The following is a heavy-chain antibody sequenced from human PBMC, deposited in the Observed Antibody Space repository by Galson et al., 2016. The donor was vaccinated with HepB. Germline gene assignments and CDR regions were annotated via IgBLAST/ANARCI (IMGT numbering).Heavy chain of an antibody. CDR3: TRHLDPGYSSSWYFWFDP. CDR1: GLTFSGSA. J-gene: IGHJ5*02. CDR2: IRSKANNYAT. Sequence: SLRLSCAVSGLTFSGSAMHWVRQASGKGLEWVGHIRSKANNYATAYAASGKGRLTISRDDSKNTAYLQMNSLKTEDTAVYYCTRHLDPGYSSSWYFWFDPWGQGTLVTVSS. D-gene: IGHD6-13*01. V-gene: IGHV3-73*01.